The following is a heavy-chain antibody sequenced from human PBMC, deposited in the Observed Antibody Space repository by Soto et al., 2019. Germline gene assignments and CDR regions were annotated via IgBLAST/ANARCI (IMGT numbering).Heavy chain of an antibody. V-gene: IGHV3-30*15. J-gene: IGHJ4*02. CDR1: GFTFTSYA. CDR3: ARARLRWGELSLIGDFDY. D-gene: IGHD3-16*02. CDR2: ISYDGINE. Sequence: QVQLVESGGSVVQPGRSLRLSCEASGFTFTSYAMHWVRQAPGKGLEWVAVISYDGINEYYADSVKGRFTISRDNSKNTRFMKMSSLRVEDTAMYYCARARLRWGELSLIGDFDYWGQGTLVTVSS.